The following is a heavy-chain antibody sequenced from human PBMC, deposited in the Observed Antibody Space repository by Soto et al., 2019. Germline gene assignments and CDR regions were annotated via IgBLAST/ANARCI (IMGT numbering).Heavy chain of an antibody. Sequence: EVQLVESGGGLVQPGGSLRLSCAASGFTVSSNYMSWVRQAPGKGLEWVSVIYSGGSTYYADSVKGRFTISRDNSKNTLYLQMNSLRAEDTAVYYCARESDGYSSSWLFPYFDYWGQGTLVTVSS. CDR3: ARESDGYSSSWLFPYFDY. D-gene: IGHD6-13*01. J-gene: IGHJ4*02. CDR1: GFTVSSNY. V-gene: IGHV3-66*01. CDR2: IYSGGST.